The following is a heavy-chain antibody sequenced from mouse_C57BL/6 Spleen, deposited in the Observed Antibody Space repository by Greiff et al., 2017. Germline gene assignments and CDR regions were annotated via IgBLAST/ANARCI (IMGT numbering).Heavy chain of an antibody. CDR2: IYPGDGDT. D-gene: IGHD1-1*01. Sequence: QVHVKQSGAELVKPGASVKISCKASGYAFSSYWMNWVKQRPGKGLEWIGQIYPGDGDTNYNGKFKGKATLTADNSSSTAYMQLSSLTSEDSAVYFCARSLFITTVVAPGYYAMDYWGQGTSVTVSS. CDR3: ARSLFITTVVAPGYYAMDY. J-gene: IGHJ4*01. V-gene: IGHV1-80*01. CDR1: GYAFSSYW.